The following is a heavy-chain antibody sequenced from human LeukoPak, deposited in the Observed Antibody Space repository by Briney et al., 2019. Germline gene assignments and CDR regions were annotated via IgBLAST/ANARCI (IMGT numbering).Heavy chain of an antibody. J-gene: IGHJ6*02. CDR1: GGSVSSGSYY. CDR2: IYYSGTT. CDR3: ARDPDIIVVPAAIGMDV. Sequence: PSETLSLTCTVSGGSVSSGSYYWSWIRQPPGRGLEWIGYIYYSGTTNYNPSLKSRVTMSVDTSKNQFSLKLSSVTAADTAVYYCARDPDIIVVPAAIGMDVWGQGTTVTVSS. V-gene: IGHV4-61*01. D-gene: IGHD2-2*01.